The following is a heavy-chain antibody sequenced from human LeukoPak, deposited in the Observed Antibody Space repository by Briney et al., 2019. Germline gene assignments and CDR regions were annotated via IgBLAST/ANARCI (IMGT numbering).Heavy chain of an antibody. CDR3: AXXXXDYSNYYYYGMDV. CDR1: GYTFTSYD. D-gene: IGHD4-11*01. CDR2: MNPNSGNT. J-gene: IGHJ6*02. Sequence: GASVKVSCKASGYTFTSYDINWVRQATGQGLEWMGWMNPNSGNTGYAQKFQGRVTMTRDTSISTAYMELSRLRSDDTAVYYCAXXXXDYSNYYYYGMDVWGQGTTVTVSS. V-gene: IGHV1-8*01.